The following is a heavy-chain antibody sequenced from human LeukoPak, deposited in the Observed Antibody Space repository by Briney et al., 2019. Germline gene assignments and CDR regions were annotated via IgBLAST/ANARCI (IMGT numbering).Heavy chain of an antibody. CDR1: GFTFSSYS. D-gene: IGHD1-26*01. CDR2: ISSSSSTI. Sequence: GGSLRLSCAASGFTFSSYSMNWVRQAPGKGLEWVSYISSSSSTIYYADSVKGRFTISRDNAKNSLYLQMDSLRAEDTAVYYCARGGIITSYAFEIWGQGAMVTVSP. J-gene: IGHJ3*02. CDR3: ARGGIITSYAFEI. V-gene: IGHV3-48*04.